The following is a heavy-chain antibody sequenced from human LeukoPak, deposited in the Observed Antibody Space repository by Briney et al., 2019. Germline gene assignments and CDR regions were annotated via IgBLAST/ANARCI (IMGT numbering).Heavy chain of an antibody. CDR2: ISSYNDNT. D-gene: IGHD3-16*01. Sequence: ASVKVSCKASGYTFSNYGISWVRQAPGQGLEWMGWISSYNDNTNYAQKLQGRVTMTTDTSTSTAYMELRSLRAEDTAVYYCARPRGERAYAFDIWGQGTMVTVSS. J-gene: IGHJ3*02. CDR3: ARPRGERAYAFDI. CDR1: GYTFSNYG. V-gene: IGHV1-18*01.